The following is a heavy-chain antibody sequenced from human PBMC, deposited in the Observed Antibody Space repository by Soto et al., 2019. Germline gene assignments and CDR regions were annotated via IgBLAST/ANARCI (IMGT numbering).Heavy chain of an antibody. CDR2: INYSGST. CDR3: ARDNWNSSIDVLDI. V-gene: IGHV4-31*03. Sequence: LSSTVSRGTVSSGGYYWSLIRQHPGKGLEWIGYINYSGSTYYNPSLKSRLTISVDTSKNQFSLKLSSVTAADTAVYYCARDNWNSSIDVLDICGQPTIVTVSS. J-gene: IGHJ3*02. CDR1: RGTVSSGGYY. D-gene: IGHD1-1*01.